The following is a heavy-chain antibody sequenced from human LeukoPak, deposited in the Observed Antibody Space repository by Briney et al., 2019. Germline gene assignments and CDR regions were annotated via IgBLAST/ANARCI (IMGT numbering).Heavy chain of an antibody. CDR3: ARLVAVAGPTYAFDI. V-gene: IGHV4-4*07. D-gene: IGHD6-19*01. J-gene: IGHJ3*02. CDR1: GGSISSYY. CDR2: IYTSGST. Sequence: SETLSLTCTVSGGSISSYYWSWIRQPAGKGLEWIGRIYTSGSTNYNPSLKSRVTMSVDTSKNQFSLKLSSVTAADTAVYYCARLVAVAGPTYAFDIWGQGTMVTVSS.